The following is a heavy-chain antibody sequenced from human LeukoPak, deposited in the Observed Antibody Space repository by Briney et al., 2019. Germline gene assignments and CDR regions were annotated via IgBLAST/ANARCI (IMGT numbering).Heavy chain of an antibody. CDR3: ARDLEVVAAVLDY. J-gene: IGHJ4*02. D-gene: IGHD2-15*01. Sequence: GGDLRLSCSTSRFTFSSYSLNWYHQAPGKGLRLVSSISSSSSYIHYADSVKGRFTISRDNAKNSLYLQMNSVRAEDTAVYYCARDLEVVAAVLDYWAQGTLVTVSS. V-gene: IGHV3-21*01. CDR2: ISSSSSYI. CDR1: RFTFSSYS.